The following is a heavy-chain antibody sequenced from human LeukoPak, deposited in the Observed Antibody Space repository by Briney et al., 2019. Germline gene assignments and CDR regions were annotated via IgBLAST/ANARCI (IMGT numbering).Heavy chain of an antibody. D-gene: IGHD5-18*01. CDR1: GFRFSAYA. Sequence: GGSLRLSCRASGFRFSAYAMQWVRQAPGKGLEWVALISDDGTFSDHRDSVKGRFTISRENSKNTLYLQMNSLRAEDTAVYYCARSYGPHAFDIWGQGTMVTVSS. V-gene: IGHV3-30*14. CDR2: ISDDGTFS. CDR3: ARSYGPHAFDI. J-gene: IGHJ3*02.